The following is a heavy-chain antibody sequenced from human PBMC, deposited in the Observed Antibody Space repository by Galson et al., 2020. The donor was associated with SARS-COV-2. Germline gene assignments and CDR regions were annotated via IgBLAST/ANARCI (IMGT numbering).Heavy chain of an antibody. CDR1: GFTFSSYW. D-gene: IGHD3-9*01. CDR3: ARSGLVSH. J-gene: IGHJ4*02. V-gene: IGHV3-74*01. CDR2: INSDGNTT. Sequence: GESLKISCAGSGFTFSSYWMHWVRQAPGEGLVWVSRINSDGNTTNYADSVKGRFIISRDNAKNTVYLQMNSLRAEDTAVYYCARSGLVSHWGQGTLVAGSS.